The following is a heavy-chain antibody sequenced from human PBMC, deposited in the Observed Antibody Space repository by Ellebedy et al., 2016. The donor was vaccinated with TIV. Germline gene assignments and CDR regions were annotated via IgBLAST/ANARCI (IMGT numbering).Heavy chain of an antibody. D-gene: IGHD3-22*01. CDR3: AVGGDSSGYYYGAFDI. J-gene: IGHJ3*02. Sequence: AASVKVSCKASGYTFTSYGISWVRQAPGQGLEWMGWISAYNGNTNYAQKLQGRVTMTTDTSTSTAYMELRSLGSDDTAVYYCAVGGDSSGYYYGAFDIWGQGTMVTVSS. V-gene: IGHV1-18*01. CDR1: GYTFTSYG. CDR2: ISAYNGNT.